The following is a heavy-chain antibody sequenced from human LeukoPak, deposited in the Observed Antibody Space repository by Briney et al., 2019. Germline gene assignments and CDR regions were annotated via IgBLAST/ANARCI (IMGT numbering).Heavy chain of an antibody. V-gene: IGHV3-74*01. J-gene: IGHJ4*02. CDR1: GFTLRSYW. CDR2: INSDGIST. CDR3: ARDPDRSGWSTFEY. Sequence: GGSLRLSCAASGFTLRSYWVHWVRHAPGKGLVWVSRINSDGISTTYADSVKGRFTISRDNAKNTLYLQMNSLRAEDTAVYYCARDPDRSGWSTFEYWGQGTLVTVSS. D-gene: IGHD6-19*01.